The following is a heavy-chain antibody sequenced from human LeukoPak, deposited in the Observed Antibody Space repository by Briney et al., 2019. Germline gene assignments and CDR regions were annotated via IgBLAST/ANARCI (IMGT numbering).Heavy chain of an antibody. CDR1: GGSISSSSYY. CDR3: AREAYGSGSYYVVTEIDY. V-gene: IGHV4-39*07. D-gene: IGHD3-10*01. Sequence: SETLSLTCTVSGGSISSSSYYWGWIRQPPGKGLEWIGSIYYSGSTYYNPSLKSRVTISVDTSKNQFSLKLSSVTAADTAVYYCAREAYGSGSYYVVTEIDYWGQGTLVTVSS. J-gene: IGHJ4*02. CDR2: IYYSGST.